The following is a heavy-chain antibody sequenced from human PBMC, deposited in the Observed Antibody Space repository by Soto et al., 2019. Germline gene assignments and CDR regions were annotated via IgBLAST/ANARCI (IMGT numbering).Heavy chain of an antibody. D-gene: IGHD1-7*01. J-gene: IGHJ3*02. CDR3: ARNYGHAFDI. CDR1: GGSIRSYY. V-gene: IGHV4-59*01. Sequence: QVQLQESGPGLVKPSETLSLTCTVSGGSIRSYYWSWIRQPPGKGLEWIGYIYYSGRTNYNPSLKSRVTISVDTSKNQFSLKLSSVTAADTAVYYCARNYGHAFDIWGQGTMVTVSS. CDR2: IYYSGRT.